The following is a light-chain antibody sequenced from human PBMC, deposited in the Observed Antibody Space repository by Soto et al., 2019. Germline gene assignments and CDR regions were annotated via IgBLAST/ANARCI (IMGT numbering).Light chain of an antibody. V-gene: IGKV3-20*01. Sequence: EIVLTQSPGTLSLSPGERATLSCRASQSVSSSFLAWYQQKPGQAPRLLIYGASSRAAGIPDRFTASGSATDFTLTISRLEPEDFAVYFCQHYGSSPWTFGQGTKVEIK. CDR2: GAS. CDR1: QSVSSSF. J-gene: IGKJ1*01. CDR3: QHYGSSPWT.